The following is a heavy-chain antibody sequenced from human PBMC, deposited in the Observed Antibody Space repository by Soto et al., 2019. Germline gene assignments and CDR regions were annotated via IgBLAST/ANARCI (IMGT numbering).Heavy chain of an antibody. Sequence: QVQLQQWGAGLLKPSETLSLTCAVDGGSFSGYYWSWIRQPPGKVLEWIGEINHSGSTNYNPSLKSRVTISVDTSKNQFSLRLSSVTAADTAVYYCAREYGGNSGTFDYWGQGTLVTVSS. J-gene: IGHJ4*02. CDR3: AREYGGNSGTFDY. CDR1: GGSFSGYY. D-gene: IGHD2-21*02. V-gene: IGHV4-34*01. CDR2: INHSGST.